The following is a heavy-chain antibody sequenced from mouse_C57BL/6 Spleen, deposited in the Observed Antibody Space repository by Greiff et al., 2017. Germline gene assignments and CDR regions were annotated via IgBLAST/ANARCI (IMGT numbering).Heavy chain of an antibody. CDR3: ARRVGYYDNYVYYFDY. CDR2: IDPYDSYT. V-gene: IGHV1-69*01. D-gene: IGHD2-1*01. CDR1: GYTFTGYW. Sequence: QVQLQQPGAELVMPGASVKLSCKASGYTFTGYWMHWVKQRPGQGLEWIGEIDPYDSYTNYNQKFKGKSTLTVDKSSSTAYMQLCSLTSEDSAVYYCARRVGYYDNYVYYFDYWGQGTTLTVSS. J-gene: IGHJ2*01.